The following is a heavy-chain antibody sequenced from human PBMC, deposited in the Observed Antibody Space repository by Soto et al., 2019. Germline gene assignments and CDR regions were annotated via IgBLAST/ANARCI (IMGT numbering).Heavy chain of an antibody. CDR1: GYTFTSYG. D-gene: IGHD1-26*01. J-gene: IGHJ4*02. Sequence: ASVKVSCKASGYTFTSYGIGWVRQAPGQGLEWMGWISAYNGNTNYAQKLQGRVTMTTDTSTSTAYMELRSLRSDDTAVYYCARVWSGSFVSMGDYWGQGTLVTVSS. CDR3: ARVWSGSFVSMGDY. V-gene: IGHV1-18*01. CDR2: ISAYNGNT.